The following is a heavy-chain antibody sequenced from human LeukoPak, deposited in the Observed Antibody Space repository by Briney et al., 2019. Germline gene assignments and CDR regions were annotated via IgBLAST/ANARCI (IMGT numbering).Heavy chain of an antibody. CDR2: ISTDGRRT. D-gene: IGHD3-22*01. V-gene: IGHV3-64*01. J-gene: IGHJ4*02. Sequence: GGSLRLSCAASGFTFSDYAMHWVPQAPGKGLEYVSAISTDGRRTYYATSVKGRFTISRDNSKNTMYLQMGRLRVEDMAVYYCAIYFDSSYGDWGQGTLVTASS. CDR1: GFTFSDYA. CDR3: AIYFDSSYGD.